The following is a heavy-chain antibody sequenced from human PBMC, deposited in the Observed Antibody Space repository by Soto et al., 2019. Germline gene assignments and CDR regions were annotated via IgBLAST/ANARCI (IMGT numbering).Heavy chain of an antibody. V-gene: IGHV3-21*01. D-gene: IGHD2-15*01. CDR3: ARDGYCSGGSCYRFSYYYYMDV. CDR2: ISSSSSYI. CDR1: GFTFSSYS. J-gene: IGHJ6*03. Sequence: GGALRLSCAASGFTFSSYSMNWVRQAPGNGLEWVSSISSSSSYIYYADSVKGRFTISRDNAKNSLYLQMNSLRAEDTAVYYCARDGYCSGGSCYRFSYYYYMDVWGKGTTVTVSS.